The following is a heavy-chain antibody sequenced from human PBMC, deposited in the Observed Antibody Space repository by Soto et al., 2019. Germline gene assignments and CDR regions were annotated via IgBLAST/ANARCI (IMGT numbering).Heavy chain of an antibody. CDR1: GKSLSGYY. CDR3: ARHHVRGRTIAGAAEF. Sequence: LSLTCAAYGKSLSGYYWSWIRQPPGKALEWIGEINHSGNTNYNPSLKSRVTISVDTSKNQLFLNLSSVTAADTAMYYCARHHVRGRTIAGAAEFWGQGTLVTVSS. CDR2: INHSGNT. D-gene: IGHD1-26*01. V-gene: IGHV4-34*01. J-gene: IGHJ4*02.